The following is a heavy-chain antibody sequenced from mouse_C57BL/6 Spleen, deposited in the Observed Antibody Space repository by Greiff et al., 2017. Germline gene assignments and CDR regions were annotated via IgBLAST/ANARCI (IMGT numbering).Heavy chain of an antibody. J-gene: IGHJ1*03. CDR2: ISDGGSYT. V-gene: IGHV5-4*01. Sequence: EVKVEESGGGLVKPGGSLKLSCAASGFTFSSYAMSWVRQTPEKRLEWVATISDGGSYTYYPDNVKGRFTISRDNAKNNLYLQMSHLKSEDTAMYYCAREKDYYYGSSYGYFDVWGTGTTVTVSS. D-gene: IGHD1-1*01. CDR3: AREKDYYYGSSYGYFDV. CDR1: GFTFSSYA.